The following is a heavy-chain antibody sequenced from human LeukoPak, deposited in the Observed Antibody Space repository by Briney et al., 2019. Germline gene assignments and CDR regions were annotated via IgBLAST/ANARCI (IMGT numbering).Heavy chain of an antibody. V-gene: IGHV3-23*01. D-gene: IGHD6-19*01. CDR3: AKDQRSIAVAGFFDY. J-gene: IGHJ4*02. Sequence: GGSLRLSCGASGFSFSSYAMTWVRQAPGKGLEWVSGISGSGGSTSYADSVKGRFTISRDNSKNTLYLQMNSLRAEDTAIYYCAKDQRSIAVAGFFDYWGQGTLVTVSS. CDR1: GFSFSSYA. CDR2: ISGSGGST.